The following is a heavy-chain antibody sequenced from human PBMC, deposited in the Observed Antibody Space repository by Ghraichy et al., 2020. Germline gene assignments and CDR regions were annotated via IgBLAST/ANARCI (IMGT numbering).Heavy chain of an antibody. CDR1: GFTFSDHY. CDR2: TRDKANSYTT. Sequence: GGSLRLSCAASGFTFSDHYMDWVRQAPGKGLEWVGRTRDKANSYTTEYAASVNARFSISRDESKNSLYLQMNSLKTEDTAVYYCARGGATGYHQYGMDVWGQGTTVTVSS. V-gene: IGHV3-72*01. CDR3: ARGGATGYHQYGMDV. D-gene: IGHD2-15*01. J-gene: IGHJ6*01.